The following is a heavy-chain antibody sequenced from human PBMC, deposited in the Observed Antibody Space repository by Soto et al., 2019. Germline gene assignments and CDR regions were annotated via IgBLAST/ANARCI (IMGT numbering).Heavy chain of an antibody. J-gene: IGHJ5*02. D-gene: IGHD3-3*01. CDR1: GFTFSGSP. CDR2: IRSKTNSYAT. Sequence: GSLRLSCAASGFTFSGSPMHWGRQAPGKGLEWVGHIRSKTNSYATAYAASVKGRFTISRDDSKNTAYLQMNSLKTEDTAVYYCSRTATAGFLVRPRDWSVPWCQGT. V-gene: IGHV3-73*01. CDR3: SRTATAGFLVRPRDWSVP.